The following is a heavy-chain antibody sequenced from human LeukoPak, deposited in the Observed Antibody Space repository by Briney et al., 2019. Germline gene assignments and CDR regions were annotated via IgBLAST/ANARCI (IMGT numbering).Heavy chain of an antibody. J-gene: IGHJ5*02. CDR2: IYYSGST. CDR3: ARGEAYLPHNT. Sequence: SETLSLTCTVSGGSISSGGYYWRWIRQHPGKGLEWVGYIYYSGSTYYNPSLKSRVTISVDTSKNQFSLKLSSVAAADTAVYYCARGEAYLPHNTWGQGTLVTVSS. V-gene: IGHV4-31*03. CDR1: GGSISSGGYY. D-gene: IGHD2-21*01.